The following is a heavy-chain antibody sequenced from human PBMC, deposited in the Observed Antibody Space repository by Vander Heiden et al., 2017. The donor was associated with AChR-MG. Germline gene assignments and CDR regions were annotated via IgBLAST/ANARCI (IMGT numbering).Heavy chain of an antibody. Sequence: QLQLVQSGPEVKKPGTSVQVSCKASGFTFTSSAVQWVRQARGQRLEWIGWIVVGSGNTNYAQKFQERVTITRDMSTSTAYMELSSLRSEDTAVYYCAADRGYDAFDIWGQGTMVTVSS. J-gene: IGHJ3*02. D-gene: IGHD3-22*01. CDR2: IVVGSGNT. V-gene: IGHV1-58*01. CDR1: GFTFTSSA. CDR3: AADRGYDAFDI.